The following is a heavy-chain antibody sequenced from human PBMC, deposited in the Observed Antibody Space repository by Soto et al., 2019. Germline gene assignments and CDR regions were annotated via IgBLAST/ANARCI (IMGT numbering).Heavy chain of an antibody. V-gene: IGHV4-34*01. D-gene: IGHD6-13*01. CDR3: ARMGIASSVMLPDY. CDR2: INHSGSN. CDR1: GRSFSDFY. J-gene: IGHJ4*02. Sequence: SDTLSLTCAVYGRSFSDFYWSWIRQPPGKGLEWIGEINHSGSNNYNPALKSRVTISVDTSKNQFSLKLSSVTAADTALYYCARMGIASSVMLPDYWGQGDLVTVSS.